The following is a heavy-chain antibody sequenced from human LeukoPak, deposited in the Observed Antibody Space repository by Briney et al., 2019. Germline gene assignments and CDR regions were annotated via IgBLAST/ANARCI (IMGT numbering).Heavy chain of an antibody. CDR2: ISYDGSNK. CDR3: ASDSSSSYYFDY. V-gene: IGHV3-30-3*01. J-gene: IGHJ4*02. CDR1: GFTFSSYA. Sequence: GGSLRLSCAASGFTFSSYAMHWVRQAPGKGLEWVAVISYDGSNKYYADSVKGRFTISRDNSKNTLYLQMNSLRAEDTAVYYCASDSSSSYYFDYWGQGTLVTVSS. D-gene: IGHD6-6*01.